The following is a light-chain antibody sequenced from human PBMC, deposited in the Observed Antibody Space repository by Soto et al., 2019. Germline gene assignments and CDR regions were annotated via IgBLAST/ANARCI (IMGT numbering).Light chain of an antibody. V-gene: IGLV2-14*01. CDR2: EVT. Sequence: QSALTQPASVSGSPGQSITISCTGTSSDVGSYNYVSWYQHHPGEAPKLLIFEVTNRPSGVSNRFSGSKSDNTASLTISGLQAEDEADYYCSSYTKRNTGVFGGGTQLTVL. J-gene: IGLJ2*01. CDR1: SSDVGSYNY. CDR3: SSYTKRNTGV.